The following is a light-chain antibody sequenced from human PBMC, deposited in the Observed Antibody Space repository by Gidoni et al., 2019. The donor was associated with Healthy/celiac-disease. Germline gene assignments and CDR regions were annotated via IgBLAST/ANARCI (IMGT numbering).Light chain of an antibody. CDR1: QSVSSY. CDR3: QRDT. V-gene: IGKV3-11*01. Sequence: EIVLTQSPATLSLSPGERATLSCRASQSVSSYLAWYQQKPGQAPRLLIYDASNRATGIPARFSGSGSGTDFTLTISSLEPEDFAVYYCQRDTFXQXTKLEIK. CDR2: DAS. J-gene: IGKJ2*01.